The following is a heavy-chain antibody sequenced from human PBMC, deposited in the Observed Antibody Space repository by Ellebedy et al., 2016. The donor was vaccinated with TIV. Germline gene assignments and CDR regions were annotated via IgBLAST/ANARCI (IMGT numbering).Heavy chain of an antibody. CDR1: GFTVSSNY. D-gene: IGHD6-6*01. Sequence: GGSLRLXXAASGFTVSSNYMSWVRQAPGKGLEWVSVIYSGGSTYYADSVKGRFTISRDNSKNTLYLQMNSLRAEDTAVYYCERVRIVQGVAARYYYGMDVWGQGTTVTVSS. V-gene: IGHV3-53*01. J-gene: IGHJ6*02. CDR3: ERVRIVQGVAARYYYGMDV. CDR2: IYSGGST.